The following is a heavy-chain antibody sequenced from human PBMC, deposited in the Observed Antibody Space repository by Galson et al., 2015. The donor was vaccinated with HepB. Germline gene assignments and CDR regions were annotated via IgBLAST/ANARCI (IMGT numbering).Heavy chain of an antibody. D-gene: IGHD2-15*01. Sequence: SVKVSCKASGGTFSSYAISWVRQAPGQGLEWMGGIIPIFGTANYAQKFQGRVTITADKSTSTAYMELSSLRSEDTAVYYCARETYCSGGSCSNYYYGMDVWGQGTTVTVSS. V-gene: IGHV1-69*06. CDR2: IIPIFGTA. CDR3: ARETYCSGGSCSNYYYGMDV. J-gene: IGHJ6*02. CDR1: GGTFSSYA.